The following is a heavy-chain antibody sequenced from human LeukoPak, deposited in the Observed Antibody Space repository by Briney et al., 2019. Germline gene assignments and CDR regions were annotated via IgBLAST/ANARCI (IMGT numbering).Heavy chain of an antibody. D-gene: IGHD3-10*01. CDR2: ISYDGSNK. CDR1: GFTFSSYG. J-gene: IGHJ4*02. CDR3: ANLLIAGHGSGSSPFDY. V-gene: IGHV3-30*18. Sequence: PGGSLRLSCAASGFTFSSYGMHWVRQAPGKGLEWVAVISYDGSNKYYADSVKGRFTIFRDNSKNTLYLQMNSLRAEDTAVYYCANLLIAGHGSGSSPFDYWGQGTLVTVSS.